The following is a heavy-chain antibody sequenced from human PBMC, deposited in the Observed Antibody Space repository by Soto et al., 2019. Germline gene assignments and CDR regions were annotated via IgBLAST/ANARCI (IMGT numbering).Heavy chain of an antibody. CDR2: ISYDGSNK. Sequence: QVQLVESGGGVVQPGRSLRLSCAASGFTFSSYVMHWVRQAPGKGLEWVAVISYDGSNKYYADSVKGRFTISRDNSKNTLYLQMNSLRAEDTAVYYCARAVEDCSGGSCYSDYYYGMDVWGQGTTVTVSS. CDR3: ARAVEDCSGGSCYSDYYYGMDV. CDR1: GFTFSSYV. J-gene: IGHJ6*02. V-gene: IGHV3-30-3*01. D-gene: IGHD2-15*01.